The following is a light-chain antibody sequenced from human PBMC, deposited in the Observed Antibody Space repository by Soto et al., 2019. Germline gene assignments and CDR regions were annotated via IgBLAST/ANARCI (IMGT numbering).Light chain of an antibody. J-gene: IGLJ1*01. CDR2: GNS. Sequence: QSVLTQPPSVSGAPGQRVTISCTGSSSNIGAGYDVHWYQQLPGTAPKLLIYGNSNRPSGVPDRFSGSKSGTSASLAITGVQAEDEGDYYCQSYDSSLSGNDVFGTGTKLTVL. CDR3: QSYDSSLSGNDV. CDR1: SSNIGAGYD. V-gene: IGLV1-40*01.